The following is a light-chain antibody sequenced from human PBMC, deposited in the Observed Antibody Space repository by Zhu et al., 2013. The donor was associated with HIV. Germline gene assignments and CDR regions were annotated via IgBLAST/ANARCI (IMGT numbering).Light chain of an antibody. CDR1: QGIGTS. V-gene: IGKV1-12*01. Sequence: DIQMTQSPSSVSASVGDRVTITCRASQGIGTSLTWYQQKPGKAPKLLIYAASTLQSGVPSRFAASGAGTDFTLAISSLQPEDFATYYCQEYNSFWTFGQGTKVEIK. J-gene: IGKJ1*01. CDR3: QEYNSFWT. CDR2: AAS.